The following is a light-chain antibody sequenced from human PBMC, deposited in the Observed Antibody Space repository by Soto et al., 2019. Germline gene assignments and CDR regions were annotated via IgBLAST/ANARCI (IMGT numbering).Light chain of an antibody. J-gene: IGKJ1*01. CDR2: GAS. CDR3: QQYGSSRT. V-gene: IGKV3-20*01. CDR1: QSVTTR. Sequence: IVLTQSPGTLSLSPGERVTLSCRASQSVTTRLAWYQHKPGQAPRLLIYGASSRATGIPDRFSGSGSGTDFTLTISRLEPEDFAVYYCQQYGSSRTFGQGTKVDIK.